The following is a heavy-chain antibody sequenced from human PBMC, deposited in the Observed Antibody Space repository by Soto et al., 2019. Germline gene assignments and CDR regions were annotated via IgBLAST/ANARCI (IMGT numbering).Heavy chain of an antibody. Sequence: QVQLVQSGAEVKKPGSSVKVSCKASGGTFSSYAISWVRQAPGQGLEWMGWINPNSGGTNYAQKFQGRVTMTRDTSISTAYMELSRLRSDDTAVYYCARGWPNPTNYWGQGTLVTVSS. CDR1: GGTFSSYA. J-gene: IGHJ4*02. CDR3: ARGWPNPTNY. V-gene: IGHV1-2*02. D-gene: IGHD2-15*01. CDR2: INPNSGGT.